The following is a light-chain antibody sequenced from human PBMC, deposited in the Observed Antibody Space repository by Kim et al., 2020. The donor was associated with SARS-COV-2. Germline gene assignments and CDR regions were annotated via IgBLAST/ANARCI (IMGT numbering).Light chain of an antibody. J-gene: IGLJ3*02. Sequence: CTLSSGYSNYKVDWYQQRPGKGPRFGMRVGPGGIVGSKGDGIPDRFSVLGSGLNRYLTIKNIQEEDESDYHCGADHGSGSNFVWVFGGGTQLTVL. CDR1: SGYSNYK. CDR2: VGPGGIVG. V-gene: IGLV9-49*01. CDR3: GADHGSGSNFVWV.